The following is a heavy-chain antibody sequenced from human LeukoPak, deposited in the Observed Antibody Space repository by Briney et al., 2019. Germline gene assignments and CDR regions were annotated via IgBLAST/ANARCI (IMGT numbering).Heavy chain of an antibody. Sequence: GASVKVSCKASGYTFTSYGISWVRQAPGQGLEWMGWINPNSGGTNYAQKFQGWVTMTRDTSISTAYMELSRLRSDDTAVYYCARAKDYYDSSGYYWGHYFDYWGQGTLVTVSS. CDR1: GYTFTSYG. J-gene: IGHJ4*02. D-gene: IGHD3-22*01. CDR3: ARAKDYYDSSGYYWGHYFDY. V-gene: IGHV1-2*04. CDR2: INPNSGGT.